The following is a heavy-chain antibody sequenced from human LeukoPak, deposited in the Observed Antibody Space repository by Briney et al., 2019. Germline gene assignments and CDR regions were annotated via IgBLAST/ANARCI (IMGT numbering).Heavy chain of an antibody. CDR2: IRGKAYGGTT. Sequence: GRSLRLPCTASGFTYSYNAMSWVRPAPGKGLEWVGFIRGKAYGGTTQYAASVKGRFTISRDDSKSIAYLKMNSLKTEDTAVYYCTSGYSSSWYPPPFYYWGQGTLVTVSS. CDR3: TSGYSSSWYPPPFYY. CDR1: GFTYSYNA. D-gene: IGHD6-13*01. J-gene: IGHJ4*02. V-gene: IGHV3-49*04.